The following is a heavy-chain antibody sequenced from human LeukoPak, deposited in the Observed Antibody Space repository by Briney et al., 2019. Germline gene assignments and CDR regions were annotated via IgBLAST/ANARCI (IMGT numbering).Heavy chain of an antibody. CDR2: INHSGST. V-gene: IGHV4-34*01. CDR3: ARGGNIVVVFDY. J-gene: IGHJ4*02. CDR1: GGSFSGYY. Sequence: SETLSLTCGVYGGSFSGYYWSWIRQPPGKGLEWIGEINHSGSTNYNPSLKSRVTISVDTSKNQFSLKLSSVTAADTAVYYCARGGNIVVVFDYWGQGTLVTVSS. D-gene: IGHD2-15*01.